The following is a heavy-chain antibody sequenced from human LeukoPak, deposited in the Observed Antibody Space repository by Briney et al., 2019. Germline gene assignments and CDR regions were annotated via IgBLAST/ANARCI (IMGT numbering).Heavy chain of an antibody. Sequence: SETLSLTCAVYGGSFSGYYWSWIRQPPGKGLEWIGEINHSGSTNYNPSLKSRVTISVVTSKNQFSLKLSSVTAADTAVYYCARGEDNWSFDYWGQGTLVTVSS. CDR2: INHSGST. CDR1: GGSFSGYY. V-gene: IGHV4-34*01. J-gene: IGHJ4*02. CDR3: ARGEDNWSFDY.